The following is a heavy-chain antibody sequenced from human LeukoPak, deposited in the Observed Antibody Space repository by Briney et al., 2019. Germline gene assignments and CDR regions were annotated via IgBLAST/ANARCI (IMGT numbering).Heavy chain of an antibody. CDR1: GFTFSSHE. V-gene: IGHV3-48*03. J-gene: IGHJ6*04. D-gene: IGHD3-10*02. Sequence: GGSLRLSCAASGFTFSSHEMNWVRQAPGKGLEWVSYISSSGSTIYYADSVKGRFTISSDNAKNSLYLQMNSLRAEDTAVYYCAELGITMIGGVWGKGTTVTISS. CDR3: AELGITMIGGV. CDR2: ISSSGSTI.